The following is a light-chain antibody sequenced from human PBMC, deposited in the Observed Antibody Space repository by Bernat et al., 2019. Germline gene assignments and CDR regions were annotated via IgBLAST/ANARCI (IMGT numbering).Light chain of an antibody. CDR3: CSYAGTYHRV. CDR1: SNDVGNYNL. V-gene: IGLV2-11*01. J-gene: IGLJ3*02. CDR2: DVD. Sequence: QSALTQPRSVSGSPGQSVTISCTGSSNDVGNYNLVSWYQQHPGKAPKLIIYDVDKRPSGVPDRFSGSKSGNAASLTISGLQADDEADYYCCSYAGTYHRVFGGGTKVSVL.